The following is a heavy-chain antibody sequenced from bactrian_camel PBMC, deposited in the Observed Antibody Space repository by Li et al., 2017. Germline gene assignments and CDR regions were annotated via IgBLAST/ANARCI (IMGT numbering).Heavy chain of an antibody. D-gene: IGHD6*01. Sequence: HVQLVESGGGSVQAGGSLRLSCASSGWTFSGRCMGWFRQAPGKEREGVAAIDSDGSTSYADSVKGRFTISRNSAENTAYLHMTNLTPEDTAMYYCAADPRRKTDESWHDAFWYMFWGHGTQVTVS. CDR1: GWTFSGRC. CDR3: AADPRRKTDESWHDAFWYMF. J-gene: IGHJ4*01. V-gene: IGHV3S53*01. CDR2: IDSDGST.